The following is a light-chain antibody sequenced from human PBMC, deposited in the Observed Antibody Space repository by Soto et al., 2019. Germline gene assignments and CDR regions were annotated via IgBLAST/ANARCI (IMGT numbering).Light chain of an antibody. V-gene: IGKV1-9*01. CDR2: GAS. CDR1: QGISTY. J-gene: IGKJ5*01. Sequence: DIHLTQSPSFLSASVGYRFTITCRASQGISTYLAWYQQKPGKTPTLLIYGASTLQTGVPSRFSGSAFGTEFTLTISSLQPEDFATYYCQQLAGFPITFGQGTRREIK. CDR3: QQLAGFPIT.